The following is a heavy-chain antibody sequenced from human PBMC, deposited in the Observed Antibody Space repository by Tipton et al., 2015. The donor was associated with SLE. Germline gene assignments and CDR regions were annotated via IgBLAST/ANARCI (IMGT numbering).Heavy chain of an antibody. J-gene: IGHJ3*02. CDR3: AREYQGSFYVNGAFDM. V-gene: IGHV3-7*01. D-gene: IGHD3-10*01. Sequence: QLMQSGGGLVQPGGSLRLSCAVSGFTFSNNWMAWVRQAPGKGLEWVAHIEPDGSEEFYVDSVRGRFIISRDNAKSSLYLQMNSLNAEDAAVYYCAREYQGSFYVNGAFDMWGQGTVVTVSS. CDR1: GFTFSNNW. CDR2: IEPDGSEE.